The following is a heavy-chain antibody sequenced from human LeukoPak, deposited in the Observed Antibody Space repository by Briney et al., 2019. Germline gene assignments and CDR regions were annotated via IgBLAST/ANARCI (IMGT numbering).Heavy chain of an antibody. Sequence: SETLSLTCTVSGGSISSSSYYWGWIRQPPGKGLEWIGSIYHSGSTYYNPSPKSRVTISVDTSKNQFSLKLSSVTAADTAVYYCAGGQLSPNWFDPWGQGTLVTVSS. CDR2: IYHSGST. CDR1: GGSISSSSYY. CDR3: AGGQLSPNWFDP. D-gene: IGHD6-13*01. J-gene: IGHJ5*02. V-gene: IGHV4-39*07.